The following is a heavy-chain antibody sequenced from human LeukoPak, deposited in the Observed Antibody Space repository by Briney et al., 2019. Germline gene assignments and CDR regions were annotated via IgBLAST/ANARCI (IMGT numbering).Heavy chain of an antibody. CDR2: INAGNGNT. CDR1: GYTFTSYA. Sequence: ASVKVSCKASGYTFTSYAMHWVRQAPGQRLEWMGWINAGNGNTKYSQKFQGRVTMTEDTSTDTAYMELSSLRSEDTAVYYCATDLEDVWGQGTTVTVSS. V-gene: IGHV1-3*01. J-gene: IGHJ6*02. CDR3: ATDLEDV.